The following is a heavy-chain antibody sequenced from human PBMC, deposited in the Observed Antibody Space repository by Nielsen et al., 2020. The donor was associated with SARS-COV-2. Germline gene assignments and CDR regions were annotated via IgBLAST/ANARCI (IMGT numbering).Heavy chain of an antibody. CDR3: ARQPSDYYGMDV. Sequence: GESLQISCKGSGYMFSSFWISWVRQMPGKGLEWMGIIDPGESDTRYSPSFQGQVTISVDKSTTTAYLQWSSLKASDTAIYYCARQPSDYYGMDVWGQGTSVTVSS. J-gene: IGHJ6*02. V-gene: IGHV5-51*01. CDR2: IDPGESDT. CDR1: GYMFSSFW.